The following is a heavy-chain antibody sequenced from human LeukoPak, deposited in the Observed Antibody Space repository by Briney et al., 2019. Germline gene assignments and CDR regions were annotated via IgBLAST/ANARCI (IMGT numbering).Heavy chain of an antibody. V-gene: IGHV3-74*01. CDR3: ARSSFPHYFDY. D-gene: IGHD3-16*01. J-gene: IGHJ4*02. CDR1: GFTFHSYW. CDR2: IDNDGGST. Sequence: GGSLRLSCAASGFTFHSYWMHWVRQAPGKGLVWVSRIDNDGGSTTYADSVKGRFTISRDNAKNTLYLQMNSVRAEDTAVYYCARSSFPHYFDYWGQGTLVTVSS.